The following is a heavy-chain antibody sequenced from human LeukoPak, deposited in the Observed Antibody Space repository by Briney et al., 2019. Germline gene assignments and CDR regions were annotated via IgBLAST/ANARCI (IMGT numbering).Heavy chain of an antibody. V-gene: IGHV3-11*01. J-gene: IGHJ6*03. CDR3: AREGSIVGATLVSYYYYYMDV. CDR2: ISSSGSTI. CDR1: GFTFSDYY. Sequence: GGTLRLSCAASGFTFSDYYMSWIRQAPGKGLEWVSYISSSGSTIYYADSVKGRFTISRDNAKNSLYLQMNSLRAEDTAVYYCAREGSIVGATLVSYYYYYMDVWGKGTTVTISS. D-gene: IGHD1-26*01.